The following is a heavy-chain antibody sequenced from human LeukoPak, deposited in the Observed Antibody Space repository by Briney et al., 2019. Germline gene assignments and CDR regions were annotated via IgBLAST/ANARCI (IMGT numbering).Heavy chain of an antibody. V-gene: IGHV4-34*01. D-gene: IGHD4-11*01. CDR1: GGSFSGYY. CDR3: ARHTTGNGMDV. Sequence: PSETLSLTCAVYGGSFSGYYWSWIRQPPGKGLEWIGEINHSGSTNYNPSLKSRVTISVDTSKNQFSLKLSSVTAADTAVYFCARHTTGNGMDVWGQGTTVTVSS. CDR2: INHSGST. J-gene: IGHJ6*02.